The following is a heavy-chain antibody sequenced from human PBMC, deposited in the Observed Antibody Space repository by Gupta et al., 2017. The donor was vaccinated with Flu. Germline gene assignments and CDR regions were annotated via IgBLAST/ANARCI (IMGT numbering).Heavy chain of an antibody. CDR3: ARRRAMSGADGIDY. J-gene: IGHJ4*02. Sequence: RQAPGKGLEWVANIKQDGNETFYDDSVKGRITISRDNAQNSVFLQIHSLRVEDTAMYYCARRRAMSGADGIDYWGQGTLVTVPS. CDR2: IKQDGNET. D-gene: IGHD1-1*01. V-gene: IGHV3-7*03.